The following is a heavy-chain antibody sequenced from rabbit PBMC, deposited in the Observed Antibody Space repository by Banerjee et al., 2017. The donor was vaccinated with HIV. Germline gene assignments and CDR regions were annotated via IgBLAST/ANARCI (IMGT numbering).Heavy chain of an antibody. V-gene: IGHV1S45*01. J-gene: IGHJ4*01. CDR2: IDTASSSST. Sequence: QEQLEESGGDLVKPGRSLTLTCTASGFSFSDKYVMCWVRQAAGKGLEWTACIDTASSSSTSCSGWAKGRFSISKTSWSTVTLQMTSLTAADTASYFCARDLAAVTGWNFSLWGQGTLVTVS. CDR1: GFSFSDKYV. CDR3: ARDLAAVTGWNFSL. D-gene: IGHD7-1*01.